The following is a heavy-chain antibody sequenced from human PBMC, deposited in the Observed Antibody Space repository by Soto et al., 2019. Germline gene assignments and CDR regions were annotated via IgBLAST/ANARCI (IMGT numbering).Heavy chain of an antibody. J-gene: IGHJ5*02. CDR1: GYTFTSYY. CDR2: INPSGGST. D-gene: IGHD3-10*01. CDR3: ARRGLLWFGEFADWFDP. V-gene: IGHV1-46*01. Sequence: GASVKVSCKASGYTFTSYYMHWVRQAPGQGLEWMGIINPSGGSTSYAQKFQGRVTMTRDTSTSTVYMELSSLRSEDTAVYYCARRGLLWFGEFADWFDPWGQGTLVTVSS.